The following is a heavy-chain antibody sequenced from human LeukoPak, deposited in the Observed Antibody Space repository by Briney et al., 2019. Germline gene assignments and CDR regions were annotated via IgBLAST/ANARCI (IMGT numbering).Heavy chain of an antibody. J-gene: IGHJ3*02. CDR1: GYTLTELS. V-gene: IGHV1-24*01. CDR3: APARSRGDAFDI. CDR2: FDPEDGET. Sequence: GASVKVSCKVSGYTLTELSMHWVRQAPGKGLEWMGGFDPEDGETICAQKFQGRVTMTEDTSTDTAYMELSSLRSEDTAVYYCAPARSRGDAFDIWGQGTMVTVSS. D-gene: IGHD1-14*01.